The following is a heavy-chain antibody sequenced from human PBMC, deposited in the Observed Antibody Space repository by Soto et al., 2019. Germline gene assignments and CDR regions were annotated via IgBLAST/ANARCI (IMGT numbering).Heavy chain of an antibody. J-gene: IGHJ5*02. CDR3: AREVYSSGCNWFDP. CDR1: GYTFTSYG. Sequence: ASVKVSCKASGYTFTSYGISWVRQAPGQGLEWMGWISAYNGNTNYAQKLQGRVTMTTDTSTSTAYMELRSLRSDDTAVYYCAREVYSSGCNWFDPWGQGTLVTVSS. D-gene: IGHD6-19*01. CDR2: ISAYNGNT. V-gene: IGHV1-18*01.